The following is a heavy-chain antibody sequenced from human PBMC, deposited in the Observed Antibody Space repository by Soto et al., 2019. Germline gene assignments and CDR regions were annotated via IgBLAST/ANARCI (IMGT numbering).Heavy chain of an antibody. V-gene: IGHV1-58*02. CDR3: AADPHYYGSSGYYYQFPY. J-gene: IGHJ4*02. D-gene: IGHD3-22*01. CDR1: GFTFISSA. Sequence: QMQLVQSGPEVKKPGTSVKVSCKASGFTFISSAMQWVRQARGQRLEWIGWIVVGSGNTNYAQKFQERVTITRDKSTSTAYMELSSLRSEDTAVYYCAADPHYYGSSGYYYQFPYWGQGTLVTVSS. CDR2: IVVGSGNT.